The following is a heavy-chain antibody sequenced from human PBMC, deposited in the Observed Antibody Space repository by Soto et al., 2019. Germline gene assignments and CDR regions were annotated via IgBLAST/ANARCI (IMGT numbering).Heavy chain of an antibody. CDR2: IIPNIGIA. CDR3: ARDALAAAGISPLHYYYMDV. Sequence: SVKVSCKASGYTFPGYYMHWVRQAPGQGLEWMGRIIPNIGIANYAQKFQGRVTITADKSTSTAYMELSRLRSEDTAVYYCARDALAAAGISPLHYYYMDVWGKGTTVTVSS. J-gene: IGHJ6*03. D-gene: IGHD6-13*01. CDR1: GYTFPGYY. V-gene: IGHV1-69*04.